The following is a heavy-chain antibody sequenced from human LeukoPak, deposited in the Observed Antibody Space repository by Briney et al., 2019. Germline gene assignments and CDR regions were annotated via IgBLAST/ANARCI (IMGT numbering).Heavy chain of an antibody. CDR3: ARGYPNYVWGSYRSYYFDY. V-gene: IGHV4-34*01. J-gene: IGHJ4*02. Sequence: SETLSLTCAVYGGSFSGYYWSWIRQPPGKGLEWIGEINHSGSTNYNPSLKSRVTISVDTSKNQFSLKLSSVTAADTAVYYCARGYPNYVWGSYRSYYFDYWGQGTLVTVSS. CDR2: INHSGST. CDR1: GGSFSGYY. D-gene: IGHD3-16*02.